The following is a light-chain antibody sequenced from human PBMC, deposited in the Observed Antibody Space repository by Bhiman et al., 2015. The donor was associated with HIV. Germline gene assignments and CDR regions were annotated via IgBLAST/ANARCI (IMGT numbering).Light chain of an antibody. Sequence: VLTQPPSVSVSPGQTASITCSGDKLGQTYASWYQGKPGQSPILVIYQDTKRPSGIPERFSGSISGNTATLTISGTQPLDEADYYCQAWDSGAAVFGGGTKLTVL. CDR1: KLGQTY. J-gene: IGLJ3*02. V-gene: IGLV3-1*01. CDR3: QAWDSGAAV. CDR2: QDT.